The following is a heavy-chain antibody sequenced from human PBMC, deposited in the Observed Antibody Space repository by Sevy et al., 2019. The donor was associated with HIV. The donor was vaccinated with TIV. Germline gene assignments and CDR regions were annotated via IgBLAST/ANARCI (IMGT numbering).Heavy chain of an antibody. D-gene: IGHD6-19*01. CDR1: GFTFSSYS. CDR3: ARATHSMAVAVGAFDI. CDR2: ISSSSSTI. J-gene: IGHJ3*02. V-gene: IGHV3-48*02. Sequence: GGSLRLSCAASGFTFSSYSMNWVRQAPGKGLEWVSYISSSSSTIYYADSVKGRFTISRDNAKNSLYLQMNSLRDEDTAVYYCARATHSMAVAVGAFDIWGQGTMVTVSS.